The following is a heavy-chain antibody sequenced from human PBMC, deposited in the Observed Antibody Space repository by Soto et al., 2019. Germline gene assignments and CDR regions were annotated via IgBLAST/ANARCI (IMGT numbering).Heavy chain of an antibody. Sequence: QVQLQESGPRLVKPSQTLSLSCAVSGGSIISASYSWNWIRQSPGRGLEWIGHIYSSGSTYYNPSLKSRVSISVDTSNNQFSLKLTSETAADTAVYFCAREDAARIERWFDAWGQGILVTVSS. D-gene: IGHD6-6*01. J-gene: IGHJ5*02. CDR3: AREDAARIERWFDA. CDR2: IYSSGST. CDR1: GGSIISASYS. V-gene: IGHV4-31*11.